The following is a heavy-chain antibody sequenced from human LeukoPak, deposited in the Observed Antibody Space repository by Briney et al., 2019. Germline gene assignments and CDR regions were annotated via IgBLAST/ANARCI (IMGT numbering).Heavy chain of an antibody. Sequence: ASVKVSCKASGYTFTSYDINWVRQATGQGLEWMGWMNPNSGNTGYAQKFQGRVTMTRNTSISTAYMELSSLRSEDTAVHYCARGPPFTLRGQHYYYYGMDVWGRGTTVTVSS. CDR1: GYTFTSYD. CDR3: ARGPPFTLRGQHYYYYGMDV. J-gene: IGHJ6*02. V-gene: IGHV1-8*01. CDR2: MNPNSGNT. D-gene: IGHD1-1*01.